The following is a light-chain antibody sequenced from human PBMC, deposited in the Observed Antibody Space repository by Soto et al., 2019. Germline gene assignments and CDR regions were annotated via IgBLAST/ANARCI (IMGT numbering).Light chain of an antibody. V-gene: IGLV2-8*01. CDR2: VVN. J-gene: IGLJ1*01. CDR3: SSYAGINNLGV. Sequence: QSALTQPPSASGSPGQSVTISCTGTSSDVGGYKYVSWYQQHPGKAPKLMIFVVNKRPSGVPDRFSGSKSGNTASLTVSGLQAEDEADYYCSSYAGINNLGVFGTGTQLTVL. CDR1: SSDVGGYKY.